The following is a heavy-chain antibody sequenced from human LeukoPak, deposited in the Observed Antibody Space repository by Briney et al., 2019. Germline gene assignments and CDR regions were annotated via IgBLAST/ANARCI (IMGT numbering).Heavy chain of an antibody. D-gene: IGHD3-9*01. CDR1: GYTFTSYD. J-gene: IGHJ6*02. CDR3: AREYYDILTGPNYYYYYGMDV. CDR2: INPNSGNT. Sequence: GASVKVSCKASGYTFTSYDINWVRQATGQGLEWMGWINPNSGNTGYAQKFQGRVTMTRNTSISTAYMELSSLRSEDTAVYYCAREYYDILTGPNYYYYYGMDVWGQGTTVTVSS. V-gene: IGHV1-8*01.